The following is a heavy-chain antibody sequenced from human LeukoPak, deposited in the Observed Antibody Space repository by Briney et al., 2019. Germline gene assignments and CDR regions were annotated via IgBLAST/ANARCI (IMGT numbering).Heavy chain of an antibody. CDR1: GYTFNYYA. J-gene: IGHJ4*02. V-gene: IGHV1-18*01. D-gene: IGHD6-19*01. Sequence: ASVKVSCKASGYTFNYYAITWVRQAPGHGLEWMGWISAYNGNTNYAQKFQGRVTMTTDTSTSTAYMELRSLTSDDTAVYYCARERYSSGRYYYLDYWGQGTLVTVSS. CDR2: ISAYNGNT. CDR3: ARERYSSGRYYYLDY.